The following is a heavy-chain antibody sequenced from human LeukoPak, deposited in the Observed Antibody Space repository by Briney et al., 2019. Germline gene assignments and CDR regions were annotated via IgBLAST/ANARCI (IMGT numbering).Heavy chain of an antibody. CDR1: GFSFSSHA. CDR2: ISGGGENT. CDR3: AKEPVIRGVTYFDY. J-gene: IGHJ4*02. V-gene: IGHV3-23*01. D-gene: IGHD3-10*01. Sequence: GGSLRLSCAASGFSFSSHAMSWVRQAPGKGLEWVSAISGGGENTQYIDSVKGQFTISRDNSKNTLYLQMNSLRAEDTAVYYCAKEPVIRGVTYFDYWGQGTLVTISS.